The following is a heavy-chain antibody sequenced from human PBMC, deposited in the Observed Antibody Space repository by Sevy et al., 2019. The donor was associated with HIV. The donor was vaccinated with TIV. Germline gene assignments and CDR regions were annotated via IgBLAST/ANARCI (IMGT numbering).Heavy chain of an antibody. J-gene: IGHJ4*02. CDR2: IYSSGNT. CDR3: ARTAPFGVVDY. V-gene: IGHV4-4*07. D-gene: IGHD3-3*01. Sequence: SETLSLTCTVSGGSISGYYWSWIRQPPGKGLEWIGRIYSSGNTNYHPSLKSRVTMSVDTSKNQFSLRLSSVTAADTAVYYCARTAPFGVVDYWGQGTLVTVSS. CDR1: GGSISGYY.